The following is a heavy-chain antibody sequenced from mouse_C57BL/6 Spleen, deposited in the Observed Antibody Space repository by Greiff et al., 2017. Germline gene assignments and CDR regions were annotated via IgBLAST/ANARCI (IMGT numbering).Heavy chain of an antibody. CDR2: IDPSDSYT. D-gene: IGHD1-1*01. CDR3: SRGGSSETGFAY. J-gene: IGHJ3*01. CDR1: GYTFTSYW. Sequence: VQLQQPGPELVMPGASVKLSCKASGYTFTSYWMHWVKQRPGQGLEWIGEIDPSDSYTNYNQQFKGKSTLTVDKSSSTAYMQLSSLTSEDSAVYFWSRGGSSETGFAYWGQGTLVTVSA. V-gene: IGHV1-69*01.